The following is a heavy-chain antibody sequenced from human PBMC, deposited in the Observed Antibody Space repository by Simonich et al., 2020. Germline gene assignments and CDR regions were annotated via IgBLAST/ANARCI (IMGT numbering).Heavy chain of an antibody. D-gene: IGHD3-16*01. CDR1: GFTVSSKY. CDR3: ARDGLGIGYFDY. Sequence: EVQLVESGGGLVQPGGSLRLSCAASGFTVSSKYMGGVRQAPGKGLGWVSVIYSGGSTYYADSVKGRFTISRHNSKNTLYLQMYSLRAEDTAVYYCARDGLGIGYFDYWGQGTLVTVSS. CDR2: IYSGGST. V-gene: IGHV3-53*04. J-gene: IGHJ4*02.